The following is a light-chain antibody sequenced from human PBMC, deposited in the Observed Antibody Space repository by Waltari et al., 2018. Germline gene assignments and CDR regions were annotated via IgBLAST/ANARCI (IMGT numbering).Light chain of an antibody. CDR3: GTWDSSLSAYV. CDR2: DKS. J-gene: IGLJ1*01. V-gene: IGLV1-51*01. Sequence: QSVLTQPPSVSAAPGQKGHISCCESSSNMGGNSVSWYQQLPGTAPKLLIYDKSKRPSGIPDRFSVSKSGTSATLGITGLQTGDEADYYCGTWDSSLSAYVFGTGTKVTVL. CDR1: SSNMGGNS.